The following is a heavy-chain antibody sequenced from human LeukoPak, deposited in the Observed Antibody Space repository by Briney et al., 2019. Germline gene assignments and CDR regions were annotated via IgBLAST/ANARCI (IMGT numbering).Heavy chain of an antibody. Sequence: PGGSLRFSCAASGFTFDDYAMHWVRQAPGKGLEWVSLISWEGDTTYYADSVRGRFTISRDNSKNSLYLQMNSLTADDTAFYYCTRDTDYGSATNYFDHWGQGTLVSVSS. CDR3: TRDTDYGSATNYFDH. V-gene: IGHV3-43D*04. CDR1: GFTFDDYA. D-gene: IGHD3-10*01. CDR2: ISWEGDTT. J-gene: IGHJ4*02.